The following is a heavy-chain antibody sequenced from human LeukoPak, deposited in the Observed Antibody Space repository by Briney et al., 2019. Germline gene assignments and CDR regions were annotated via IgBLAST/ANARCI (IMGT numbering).Heavy chain of an antibody. V-gene: IGHV4-59*08. CDR2: VYYTGST. Sequence: SETLSLTCTVSGGSISSYYWSWIRQPPGKGLEWIGYVYYTGSTNYNPSLKRRVAISVDTSKNQFSLKLSSVTAADTAVYYCARHAHYYDSSGYYTLDYWGQGTLVTVSS. CDR3: ARHAHYYDSSGYYTLDY. D-gene: IGHD3-22*01. CDR1: GGSISSYY. J-gene: IGHJ4*02.